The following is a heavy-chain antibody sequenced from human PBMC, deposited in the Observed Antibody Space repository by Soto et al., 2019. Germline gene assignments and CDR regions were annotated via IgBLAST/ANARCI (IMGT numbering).Heavy chain of an antibody. CDR2: IYPGDSNT. J-gene: IGHJ4*02. V-gene: IGHV5-51*01. CDR3: ARQGYCSNTACYTVDY. Sequence: GESLKISCTGSGYSFTNYCIGLVLQMPGKGLEWMGIIYPGDSNTRYSPSFQGQVTISADKSISTAYLQWSSLKASDTAMYFCARQGYCSNTACYTVDYWGQGTLVTVSS. CDR1: GYSFTNYC. D-gene: IGHD2-2*02.